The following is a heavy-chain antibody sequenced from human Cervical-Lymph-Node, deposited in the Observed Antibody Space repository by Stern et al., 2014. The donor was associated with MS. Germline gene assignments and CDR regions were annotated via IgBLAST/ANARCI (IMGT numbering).Heavy chain of an antibody. Sequence: ESGPTLVKPTQTVTLTCTLSGFSVATAGVGVGWIRQPPGKALEWLALIYWEGDKLYSPSLKNRLTIIKDTSKNQVVLTMTNVDPVDTATYYCAHSRVKYCRGGTCYSSLFDYWGQGTLVTVSS. V-gene: IGHV2-5*02. CDR1: GFSVATAGVG. CDR2: IYWEGDK. CDR3: AHSRVKYCRGGTCYSSLFDY. J-gene: IGHJ4*02. D-gene: IGHD2-15*01.